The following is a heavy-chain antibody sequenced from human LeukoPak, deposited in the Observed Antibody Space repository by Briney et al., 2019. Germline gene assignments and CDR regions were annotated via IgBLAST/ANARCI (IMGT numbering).Heavy chain of an antibody. CDR1: GYTFTSYD. CDR2: MNPNSGNT. D-gene: IGHD3-3*01. Sequence: ASVKVSCKASGYTFTSYDINWVRQATGQGLEWVGWMNPNSGNTGYAQKFQGRVTMTRDTSISTAYMELSRLRSDDTAVYYCARSEQADFWSGLTVNWFDPWGQGTLVTVSS. V-gene: IGHV1-8*01. J-gene: IGHJ5*02. CDR3: ARSEQADFWSGLTVNWFDP.